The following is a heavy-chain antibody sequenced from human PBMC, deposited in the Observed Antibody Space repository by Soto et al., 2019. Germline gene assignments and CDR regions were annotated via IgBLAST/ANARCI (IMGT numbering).Heavy chain of an antibody. V-gene: IGHV1-69*12. Sequence: QVQLVQSGAEVKKPGSSVKVSCKASGGTFSSYAISWVRQAPGQGLEWVGGIIPIFGTANYAQKFQGRVTITADESTSTAYMELSSLRSEDTAVYYCARVGARLVAPYYFDYWGQGTLVTVSS. CDR3: ARVGARLVAPYYFDY. D-gene: IGHD6-19*01. CDR2: IIPIFGTA. CDR1: GGTFSSYA. J-gene: IGHJ4*02.